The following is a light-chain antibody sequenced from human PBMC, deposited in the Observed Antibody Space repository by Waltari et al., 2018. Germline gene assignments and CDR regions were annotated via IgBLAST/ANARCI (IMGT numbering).Light chain of an antibody. CDR3: SSYTSSSTPYV. J-gene: IGLJ1*01. V-gene: IGLV2-14*01. CDR1: SSDVGGYNY. Sequence: QSALTQPASVSVSPGQSITISCTGNSSDVGGYNYVSWHQQHPGKAPKLMIYDVTKRPSGVSNRFSGSKSGNTASLTISGLQAEDDADYYCSSYTSSSTPYVFGTGTKVTVL. CDR2: DVT.